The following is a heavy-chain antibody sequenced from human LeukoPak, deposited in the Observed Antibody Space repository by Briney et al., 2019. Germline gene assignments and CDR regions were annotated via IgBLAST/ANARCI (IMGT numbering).Heavy chain of an antibody. J-gene: IGHJ4*02. D-gene: IGHD3-22*01. CDR1: GFTFSSYS. CDR3: AKIQGRPYYYDSSGMYY. V-gene: IGHV3-23*01. Sequence: GGSLRLSCAASGFTFSSYSMNWVRQAPGKGLEWVSAISGSGGSTYYADSVKGRFTISRDNSKNTLYLQMNSLRAEDTDVYYCAKIQGRPYYYDSSGMYYWGQGTLVTVSS. CDR2: ISGSGGST.